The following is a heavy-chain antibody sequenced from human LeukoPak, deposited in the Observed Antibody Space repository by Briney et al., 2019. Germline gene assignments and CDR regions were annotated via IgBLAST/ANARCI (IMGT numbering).Heavy chain of an antibody. V-gene: IGHV1-18*04. CDR2: ISAYNGNT. D-gene: IGHD4-17*01. CDR3: ARDDYGDYEGWFDP. CDR1: GYIFTDFY. J-gene: IGHJ5*02. Sequence: GASVKVSCKASGYIFTDFYMNWVRQAPGQGLEWMGWISAYNGNTNYAQKLQGRVTMTTDTSTSTAYMELRSLRSDDTAVYYCARDDYGDYEGWFDPWGQGTLVTVSS.